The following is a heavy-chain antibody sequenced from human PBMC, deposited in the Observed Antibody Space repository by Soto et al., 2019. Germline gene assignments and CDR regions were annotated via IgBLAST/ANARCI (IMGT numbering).Heavy chain of an antibody. J-gene: IGHJ3*02. V-gene: IGHV3-33*01. CDR2: LWYDGSNK. D-gene: IGHD6-13*01. CDR1: GFTFSKYV. CDR3: ARDRAAAGNLDAFDI. Sequence: GGSLRLSCAASGFTFSKYVMHWVRQVPGKGLEWVAVLWYDGSNKHYADSVKGRFTISRDNSKNTLYLQMNSLRAEDTAVYYCARDRAAAGNLDAFDIWGQGTMVTVSS.